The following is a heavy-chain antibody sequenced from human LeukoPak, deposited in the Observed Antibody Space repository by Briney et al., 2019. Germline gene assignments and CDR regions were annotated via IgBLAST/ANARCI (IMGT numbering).Heavy chain of an antibody. CDR1: GFTFGDYA. D-gene: IGHD3-16*01. CDR2: IRSKAYGSTT. CDR3: TRDDYVWGSYSPDY. J-gene: IGHJ4*02. Sequence: QPGRSLRLSCTASGFTFGDYAMSWFRQAPGRGLEWVGFIRSKAYGSTTEYAASVKGRFTISRDDSKSIAYLQMNSLKTEDTAVYYCTRDDYVWGSYSPDYWGQGTLVTVSS. V-gene: IGHV3-49*03.